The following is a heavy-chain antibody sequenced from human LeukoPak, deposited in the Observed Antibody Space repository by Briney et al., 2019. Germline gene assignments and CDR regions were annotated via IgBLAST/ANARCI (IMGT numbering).Heavy chain of an antibody. J-gene: IGHJ4*02. CDR1: GFTFSSYA. Sequence: GGSLRLSCAASGFTFSSYAMHWVRQAPGKGLEWVAVISYDGSNKYYADSVKGRFTISRDNSKNTLYLQMNSLRAEDTAVYYCARPPPGRGNYDSSGPFLFWGQGTLVTVSS. V-gene: IGHV3-30-3*01. D-gene: IGHD3-22*01. CDR3: ARPPPGRGNYDSSGPFLF. CDR2: ISYDGSNK.